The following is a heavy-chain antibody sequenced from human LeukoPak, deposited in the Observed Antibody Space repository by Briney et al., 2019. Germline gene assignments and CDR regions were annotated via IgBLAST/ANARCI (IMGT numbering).Heavy chain of an antibody. J-gene: IGHJ4*02. Sequence: GGSLRLSCAASGFTFSSYGMHWVRQAPGKGLEWIGHIKSNTAGGTADYAAPVKGRFTISRDDSENTLFLQMNSLKTEDTAVYYCSTEYYGSANFNFWGQGTLVTVSS. CDR3: STEYYGSANFNF. V-gene: IGHV3-15*01. CDR1: GFTFSSYG. CDR2: IKSNTAGGTA. D-gene: IGHD3-10*01.